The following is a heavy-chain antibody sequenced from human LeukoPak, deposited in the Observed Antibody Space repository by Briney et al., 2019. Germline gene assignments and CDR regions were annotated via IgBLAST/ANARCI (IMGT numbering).Heavy chain of an antibody. D-gene: IGHD5-12*01. Sequence: SETLSLTCTVSGGSISSSSYYWGWIRQPPGKGLEWIGSIYYSGSTYYNPSLKSRVTISVDTSKNQFSLKLSSVTAADTAVYYCATEGGYVLSGYFDYWGQGTLVTVSS. CDR2: IYYSGST. V-gene: IGHV4-39*02. J-gene: IGHJ4*02. CDR1: GGSISSSSYY. CDR3: ATEGGYVLSGYFDY.